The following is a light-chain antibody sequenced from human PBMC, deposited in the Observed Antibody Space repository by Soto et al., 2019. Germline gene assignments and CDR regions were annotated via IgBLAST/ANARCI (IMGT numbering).Light chain of an antibody. CDR1: QSVSSY. CDR2: DAS. J-gene: IGKJ2*01. CDR3: QQPYT. Sequence: EIVLTQSPATLSLSPGERATLSCRASQSVSSYLAWYQQKPGQAPRLLIYDASNRATGIPARFSGSGSGTDFTLTISSIEPEDFAVYYCQQPYTFGQGTKLEIK. V-gene: IGKV3-11*01.